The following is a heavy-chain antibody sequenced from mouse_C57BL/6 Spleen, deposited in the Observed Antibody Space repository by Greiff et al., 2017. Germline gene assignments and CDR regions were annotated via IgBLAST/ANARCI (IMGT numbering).Heavy chain of an antibody. CDR1: GYTFTSYW. J-gene: IGHJ4*01. CDR3: ARLPHYYAMDY. CDR2: INPSNGGT. V-gene: IGHV1-53*01. Sequence: QVQLQQPGTELVKPGASVKLSCKASGYTFTSYWMHWVKQRPGQGLEWIGNINPSNGGTNYNEKFKSKATPTVDKSSSSAYMQLSSLTSEDSAVYYCARLPHYYAMDYWGQGTSVTVSS.